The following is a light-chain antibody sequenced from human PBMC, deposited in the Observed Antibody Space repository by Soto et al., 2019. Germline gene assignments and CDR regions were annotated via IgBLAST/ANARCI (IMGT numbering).Light chain of an antibody. V-gene: IGKV3-20*01. CDR1: QYINTR. CDR3: QQYRSSPWT. J-gene: IGKJ1*01. CDR2: GAS. Sequence: EIVLTQSPATLSSFPGDRVTLSCRASQYINTRLAWYQHRPGQAPRLLIYGASRRATGIADRFSGSGSGTDFTLTISRLEPEDFAVYYCQQYRSSPWTFGQGTKGDIK.